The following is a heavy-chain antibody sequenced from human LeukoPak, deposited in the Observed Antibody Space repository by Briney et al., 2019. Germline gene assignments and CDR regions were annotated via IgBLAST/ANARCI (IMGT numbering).Heavy chain of an antibody. Sequence: GGSLRLSCAASGFTFSSYWMSWVRQAPGKGLEWVANIKQDGSEKYYVDSVKGRFTISRDNAKNSLYLQMNSLRAEDTAVYYCARANEGHWNCLFDYWGQGTLVTVSS. CDR3: ARANEGHWNCLFDY. J-gene: IGHJ4*02. D-gene: IGHD1-7*01. CDR1: GFTFSSYW. V-gene: IGHV3-7*01. CDR2: IKQDGSEK.